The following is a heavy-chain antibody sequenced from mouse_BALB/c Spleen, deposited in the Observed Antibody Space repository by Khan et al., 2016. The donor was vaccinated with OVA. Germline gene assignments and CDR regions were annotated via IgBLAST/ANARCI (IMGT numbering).Heavy chain of an antibody. CDR1: GYTFTNYR. Sequence: QIQLVQSGPELKKPGETVKISCKAAGYTFTNYRMNWMKQAPEKGLKWMGWINTHTGEPTYGDDLKGRFAFSLETSATTAYLQINNLKNEDMATYFCARETSYWYFDAWGAGTTVTVSS. CDR2: INTHTGEP. CDR3: ARETSYWYFDA. J-gene: IGHJ1*01. V-gene: IGHV9-1*02.